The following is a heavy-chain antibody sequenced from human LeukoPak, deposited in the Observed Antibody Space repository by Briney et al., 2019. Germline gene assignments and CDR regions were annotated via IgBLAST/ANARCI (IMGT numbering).Heavy chain of an antibody. D-gene: IGHD2-2*01. V-gene: IGHV5-51*01. J-gene: IGHJ6*02. CDR3: ARQDHPYCSGTSCYWNPYGMDV. Sequence: GESLKISCKGSGYSFSSYWIGWVRQMPGKGLEWMGIIYPGDSDTRYSPSFQGQVTISADKSISTAYLQWSSLKASDTAMYYCARQDHPYCSGTSCYWNPYGMDVWGQGTTVTVSS. CDR1: GYSFSSYW. CDR2: IYPGDSDT.